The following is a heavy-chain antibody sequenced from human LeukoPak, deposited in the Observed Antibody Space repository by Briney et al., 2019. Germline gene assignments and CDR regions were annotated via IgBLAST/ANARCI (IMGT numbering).Heavy chain of an antibody. Sequence: GGSLRLSCAVSGINFRGYWMACVRQAPGKGLECVANMKQDGSEKYYVDSVKGRISISRYNAKNSLYLEMNRLRVEDTAVYYCARDLGHTGYDLYDYWGQGTLVTVSS. CDR1: GINFRGYW. CDR2: MKQDGSEK. CDR3: ARDLGHTGYDLYDY. V-gene: IGHV3-7*01. D-gene: IGHD5-12*01. J-gene: IGHJ4*02.